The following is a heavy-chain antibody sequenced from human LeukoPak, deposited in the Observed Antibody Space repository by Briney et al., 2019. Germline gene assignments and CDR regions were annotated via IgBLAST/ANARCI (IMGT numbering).Heavy chain of an antibody. CDR3: ARDRAGGDYGDRRAEYLQH. V-gene: IGHV1-2*02. CDR1: GYTFTGYY. D-gene: IGHD4-17*01. CDR2: INPNSGGT. Sequence: ASVKVSCKGSGYTFTGYYMHWVRQAPGQGLEWMGWINPNSGGTNYAQKFQGRVTMTRDTSISTAYMELSNLKSDDTALYYCARDRAGGDYGDRRAEYLQHWGQGTLVTVSS. J-gene: IGHJ1*01.